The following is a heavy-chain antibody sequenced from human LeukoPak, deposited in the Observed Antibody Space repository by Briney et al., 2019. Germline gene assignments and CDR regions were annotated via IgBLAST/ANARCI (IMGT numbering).Heavy chain of an antibody. Sequence: SETLSLTCTVSGGSISSYYWSWIRQPPGKGLGWIGYIYYSGSTNYNPSLKSRVTISVDTSKNQFSLKLSSVTAADTAVYYCARYNHPNYDSSALDYWGQGTLVTVSS. CDR2: IYYSGST. D-gene: IGHD3-22*01. V-gene: IGHV4-59*01. J-gene: IGHJ4*02. CDR1: GGSISSYY. CDR3: ARYNHPNYDSSALDY.